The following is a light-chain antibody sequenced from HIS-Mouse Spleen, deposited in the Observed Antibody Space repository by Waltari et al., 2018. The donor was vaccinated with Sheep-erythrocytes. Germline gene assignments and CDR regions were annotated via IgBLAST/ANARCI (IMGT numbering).Light chain of an antibody. CDR3: CSYAGSYNHV. Sequence: QSVLTQPTSVSGAPGQRVTISCTGSSSNIGAGYDVHWYQQPPGTAPKLRLYVNSSRPSGVPERFAGSKSGNTASLTISGLQAEDEADYYCCSYAGSYNHVSATGTKVTVL. CDR2: VNS. V-gene: IGLV1-40*01. CDR1: SSNIGAGYD. J-gene: IGLJ1*01.